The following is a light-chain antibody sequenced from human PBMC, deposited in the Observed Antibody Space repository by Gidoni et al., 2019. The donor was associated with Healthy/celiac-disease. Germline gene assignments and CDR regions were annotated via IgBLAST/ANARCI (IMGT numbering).Light chain of an antibody. CDR3: QHFNSYLWFT. CDR2: DAS. CDR1: QGISSA. J-gene: IGKJ3*01. Sequence: AIQLTQSPSSLSASVGDRVTITCRASQGISSALAWYQQKPGKAPKLLIYDASSLESGVPSRFSGSGSGTDFTLTISSLQPEDFATYYCQHFNSYLWFTFGPGTTVDIK. V-gene: IGKV1-13*02.